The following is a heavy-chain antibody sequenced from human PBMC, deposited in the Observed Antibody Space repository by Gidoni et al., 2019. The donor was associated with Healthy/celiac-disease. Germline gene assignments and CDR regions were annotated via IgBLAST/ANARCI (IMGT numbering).Heavy chain of an antibody. V-gene: IGHV1-69*01. CDR3: ARDPSSSDY. Sequence: QVQLVQSGAAVKKPGSSVKVSGKASGGTFSSYAISWVRQAPGQGLEWMGGIIPIFGTANYEKKFQGRVTITADESTSTAYRELSSLRSEDTAVYYCARDPSSSDYWGQGTLVTVSS. CDR1: GGTFSSYA. D-gene: IGHD6-6*01. CDR2: IIPIFGTA. J-gene: IGHJ4*02.